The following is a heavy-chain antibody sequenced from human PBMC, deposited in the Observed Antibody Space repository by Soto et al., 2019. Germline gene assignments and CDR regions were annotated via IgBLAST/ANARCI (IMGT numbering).Heavy chain of an antibody. Sequence: PGESLKISCKGSGYSFSSYKIYWVRQMPGRGLEWVGMIDPGDSYTKYSPSFQGHVTLSADKSIGTAYLQWNALEASDTAIYYCSRVDFWSGYYIAYWGQGTLVTVSS. CDR2: IDPGDSYT. CDR3: SRVDFWSGYYIAY. D-gene: IGHD3-3*01. J-gene: IGHJ4*02. CDR1: GYSFSSYK. V-gene: IGHV5-10-1*01.